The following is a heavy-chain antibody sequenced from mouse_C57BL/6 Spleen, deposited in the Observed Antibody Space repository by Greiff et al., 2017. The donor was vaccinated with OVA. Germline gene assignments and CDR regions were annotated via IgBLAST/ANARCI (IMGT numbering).Heavy chain of an antibody. Sequence: EVQRVESGPELVKPGASVKISCKASGYSFTGYYMNWVKQSPEKSLEWIGEINPSTGGTTYNQKFKAKATLTVDKSSSTAYMQLKSLTSEDSAVYYCAYYIYGTHMDYWGQGTSVTVSS. J-gene: IGHJ4*01. CDR1: GYSFTGYY. CDR2: INPSTGGT. CDR3: AYYIYGTHMDY. D-gene: IGHD1-1*01. V-gene: IGHV1-42*01.